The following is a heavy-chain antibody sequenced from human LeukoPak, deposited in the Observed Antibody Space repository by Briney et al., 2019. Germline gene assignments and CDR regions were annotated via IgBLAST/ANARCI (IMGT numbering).Heavy chain of an antibody. D-gene: IGHD2-15*01. J-gene: IGHJ4*02. V-gene: IGHV4-39*07. Sequence: SETLSLTCTVSGGSISSSSYYWGWIRQPPGKGLEWIGSIYYSGSTYYNPSLKSRVTISVDTSKNQFSLKLSSVTAADTAVYYCARAEHVVVVAATGHTNFDYWGQGTLVTVSS. CDR1: GGSISSSSYY. CDR2: IYYSGST. CDR3: ARAEHVVVVAATGHTNFDY.